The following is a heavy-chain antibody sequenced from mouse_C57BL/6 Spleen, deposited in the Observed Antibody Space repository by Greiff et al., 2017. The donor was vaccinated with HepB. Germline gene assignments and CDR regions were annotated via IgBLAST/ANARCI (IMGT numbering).Heavy chain of an antibody. CDR1: GFTFSNYW. CDR2: IRLKSDNYAT. CDR3: TGRGTAY. V-gene: IGHV6-3*01. Sequence: EVKVEESGGGLVQPGGSMKLSCVASGFTFSNYWMNWVRQSPEKGLEWVAQIRLKSDNYATHYAESVKGRFTISRDESKSSVYLQMNNLRAEDTGIYYCTGRGTAYWGQGTTLTVSS. D-gene: IGHD4-1*01. J-gene: IGHJ2*01.